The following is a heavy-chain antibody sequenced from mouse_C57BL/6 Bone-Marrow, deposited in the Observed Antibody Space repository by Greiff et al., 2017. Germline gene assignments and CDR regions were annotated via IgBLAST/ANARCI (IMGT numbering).Heavy chain of an antibody. V-gene: IGHV1-81*01. J-gene: IGHJ2*01. CDR2: IYPRRGNT. D-gene: IGHD1-1*01. Sequence: QVQLQHSGAELARPGASVKLSCKASGYTFTSYGISWVKQRTGQGLEWIGEIYPRRGNTYYNEKLKGTATLTADTSASTAYMELRSLTSEDCAVYFCARRIYYYGSSYGYWGQGTTLTVSS. CDR1: GYTFTSYG. CDR3: ARRIYYYGSSYGY.